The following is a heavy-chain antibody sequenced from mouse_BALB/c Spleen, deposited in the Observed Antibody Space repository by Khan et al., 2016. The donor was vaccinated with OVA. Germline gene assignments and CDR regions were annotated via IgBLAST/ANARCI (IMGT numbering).Heavy chain of an antibody. CDR3: ARQPYYHYNVMDY. J-gene: IGHJ4*01. CDR2: MWSDGST. D-gene: IGHD2-10*01. CDR1: GFSLTNYG. Sequence: VELVESGPGLVAPSQSLSITCTISGFSLTNYGVHWVRQPPGKGLEWLVLMWSDGSTTYNSALKSRLTISKDNSKSQVFLKINSLQTDDTAMYFCARQPYYHYNVMDYWGQGTSVTVSS. V-gene: IGHV2-6-1*01.